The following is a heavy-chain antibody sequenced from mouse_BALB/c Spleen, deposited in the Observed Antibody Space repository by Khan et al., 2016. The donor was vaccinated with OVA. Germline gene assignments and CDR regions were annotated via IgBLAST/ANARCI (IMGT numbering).Heavy chain of an antibody. Sequence: DLVKPGASVKLSCKASGYTFTSFWINWIKQRPGQGLEWIGHIAPGSGSAYYNELFKGKATLTVDTSSSTAYIQLSSLSSEDSAIYFCAIANYYGRSHYAMDYWGQGTSVTVSS. CDR3: AIANYYGRSHYAMDY. J-gene: IGHJ4*01. CDR1: GYTFTSFW. D-gene: IGHD1-1*01. V-gene: IGHV1S41*01. CDR2: IAPGSGSA.